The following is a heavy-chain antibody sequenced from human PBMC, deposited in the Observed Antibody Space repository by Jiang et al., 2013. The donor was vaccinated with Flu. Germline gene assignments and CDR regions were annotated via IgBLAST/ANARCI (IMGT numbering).Heavy chain of an antibody. V-gene: IGHV1-3*01. Sequence: PGQRLEWMGWINAGNGNTKYSQKFQGRVTITRDTSASTAYMELSSLRSEDTAVYYCAKAGMTTVVNGLDYFDYWGQGTLVTVSS. J-gene: IGHJ4*02. D-gene: IGHD4-23*01. CDR2: INAGNGNT. CDR3: AKAGMTTVVNGLDYFDY.